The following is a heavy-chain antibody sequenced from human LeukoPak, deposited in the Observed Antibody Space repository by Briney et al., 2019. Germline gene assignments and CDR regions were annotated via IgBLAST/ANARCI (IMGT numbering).Heavy chain of an antibody. D-gene: IGHD6-19*01. CDR3: ARGGSGWYYFDY. CDR1: GFTVSSNY. Sequence: GGSLRLSCAASGFTVSSNYMSWVRQAPGKGLEWVSVIYSGGSTYYADSVKGRLTISRDNSKNTLYLQMNSLRAEDTAVYYCARGGSGWYYFDYWGQGTLVTVSS. J-gene: IGHJ4*02. CDR2: IYSGGST. V-gene: IGHV3-53*01.